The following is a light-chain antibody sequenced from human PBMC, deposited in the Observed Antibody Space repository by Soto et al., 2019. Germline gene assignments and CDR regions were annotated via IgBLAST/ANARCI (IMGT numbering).Light chain of an antibody. CDR2: DAS. CDR3: QQYNSLWT. V-gene: IGKV1-5*01. CDR1: LSISSW. J-gene: IGKJ1*01. Sequence: DIQMTQSPSTLSASVGDRVTITCRASLSISSWLAWYQQKPGKAPRLLIYDASYLERGVPSRFSGSGSGTEFTLTISDLQPDDLATYYCQQYNSLWTFGQGTKVEI.